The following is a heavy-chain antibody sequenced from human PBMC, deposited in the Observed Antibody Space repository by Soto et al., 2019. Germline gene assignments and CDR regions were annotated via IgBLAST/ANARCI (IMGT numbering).Heavy chain of an antibody. CDR3: ARVGTMIVVVTPNDAFEI. CDR1: GYTLTELS. V-gene: IGHV1-24*01. J-gene: IGHJ3*02. Sequence: ASVKVSCKVSGYTLTELSMHWVRQAPGKGLEWMGGFDPEDGETIYAQKFQGRVTMTKDTSTDTAYMELSSLRSEDTAVYYCARVGTMIVVVTPNDAFEIWSQGTMVTVSS. D-gene: IGHD3-22*01. CDR2: FDPEDGET.